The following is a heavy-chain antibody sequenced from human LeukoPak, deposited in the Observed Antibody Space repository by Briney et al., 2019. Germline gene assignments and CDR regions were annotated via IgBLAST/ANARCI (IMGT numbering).Heavy chain of an antibody. J-gene: IGHJ5*02. D-gene: IGHD6-25*01. V-gene: IGHV3-74*01. CDR3: ARDPAARSLPDNWFDP. CDR2: INGDGSDA. CDR1: GFTFSRSW. Sequence: GGSLRLYCSASGFTFSRSWMHWVRQSPGKGLMWVSRINGDGSDASYAYSVKGRFTISRDNDKNILYLQMNSLQTEDAAVYYCARDPAARSLPDNWFDPCGQGTLVTVSS.